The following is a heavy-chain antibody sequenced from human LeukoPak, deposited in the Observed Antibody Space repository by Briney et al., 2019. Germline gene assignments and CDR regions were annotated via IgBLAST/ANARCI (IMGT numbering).Heavy chain of an antibody. CDR1: GFTFSSYS. J-gene: IGHJ4*02. CDR3: AREPNFDDHAFDY. D-gene: IGHD1-14*01. CDR2: INSRSSSI. Sequence: GGSLRLSCAASGFTFSSYSMNWVRQAPGKGLEWVSYINSRSSSIDYAGSVKGRFTISRDNAKNSLYLQINSLRAEDTAIYYCAREPNFDDHAFDYWGQGTLVTISS. V-gene: IGHV3-48*01.